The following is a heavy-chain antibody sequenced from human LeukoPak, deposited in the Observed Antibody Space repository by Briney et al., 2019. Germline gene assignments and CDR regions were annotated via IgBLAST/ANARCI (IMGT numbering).Heavy chain of an antibody. CDR1: GFTFSSYL. CDR2: INSDGSST. Sequence: GGSVRLSCIASGFTFSSYLMHWVRQAPGKGLVWVSRINSDGSSTTYADSVRGRFTISRDNAKSRLYLQMNSLRAEDTAVYYCTRDLGIAVADVFDYWGQGTLVTVSS. V-gene: IGHV3-74*01. J-gene: IGHJ4*02. D-gene: IGHD6-19*01. CDR3: TRDLGIAVADVFDY.